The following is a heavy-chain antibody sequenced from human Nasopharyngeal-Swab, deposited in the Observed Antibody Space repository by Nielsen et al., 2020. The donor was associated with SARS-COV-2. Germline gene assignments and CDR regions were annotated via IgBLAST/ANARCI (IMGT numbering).Heavy chain of an antibody. D-gene: IGHD3-16*01. Sequence: GGSLRLSCAGSGVTFSTYWIHWVRKAPGKGLIWVSRISPDWRITNYADAVKGRFTISRDNAKNTLYLQMNSLRVEDTAVYYCARDLRGTADYWGQGTLVTVSS. CDR2: ISPDWRIT. V-gene: IGHV3-74*01. J-gene: IGHJ4*02. CDR1: GVTFSTYW. CDR3: ARDLRGTADY.